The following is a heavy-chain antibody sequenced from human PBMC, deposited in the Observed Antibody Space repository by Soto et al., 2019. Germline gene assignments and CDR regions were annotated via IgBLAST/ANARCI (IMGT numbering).Heavy chain of an antibody. V-gene: IGHV3-23*01. CDR3: AKDPGWFGVSSWYFDY. CDR1: GFTFSSYA. Sequence: GGSLRLSGSASGFTFSSYAMHWVRQAPGKGLEWVSAISGSGGSTYYADSVKGRFTISRDNSKNTLYLQMNSLRAEDTAVYYCAKDPGWFGVSSWYFDYWGQGTLVTVSS. J-gene: IGHJ4*02. CDR2: ISGSGGST. D-gene: IGHD3-10*01.